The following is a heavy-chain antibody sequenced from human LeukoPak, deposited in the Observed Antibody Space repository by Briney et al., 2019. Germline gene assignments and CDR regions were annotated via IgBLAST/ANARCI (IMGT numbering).Heavy chain of an antibody. Sequence: PSETLSLTCTVSGGSISSSGDYWGWIRQPPGEGLEWIGSIYYSGSTYDNPSLRSRVTISVDTSKNQFPLKLSSVTAADTAVYYCARQSRHDSGSYYNPFVYWGQGTLVTVSS. CDR2: IYYSGST. D-gene: IGHD3-10*01. CDR3: ARQSRHDSGSYYNPFVY. V-gene: IGHV4-39*01. CDR1: GGSISSSGDY. J-gene: IGHJ4*02.